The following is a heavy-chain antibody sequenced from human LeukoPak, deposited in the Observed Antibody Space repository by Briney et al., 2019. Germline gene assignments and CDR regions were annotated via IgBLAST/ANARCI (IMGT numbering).Heavy chain of an antibody. CDR2: IYYSGST. D-gene: IGHD3-10*01. Sequence: KASETLSLTCTVSGDSITNTIYYWGWIRQPPGKGLEWIGGIYYSGSTYYNPSLRSRVTISLDTSKNQFFLRLSSVTAADTAMYYCAREGRYYDSGSYGFDPWGQGTLVTVSS. CDR1: GDSITNTIYY. J-gene: IGHJ5*02. V-gene: IGHV4-39*07. CDR3: AREGRYYDSGSYGFDP.